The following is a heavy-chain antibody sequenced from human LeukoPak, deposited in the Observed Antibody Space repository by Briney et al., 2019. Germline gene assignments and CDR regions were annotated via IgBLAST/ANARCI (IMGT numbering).Heavy chain of an antibody. Sequence: GGSLRLSCAASGFIFSSYGMHWVRQAPGKGLEWVAFIRDGGSNKYHADSVKGRLTISRDNSKNTLYLEMNSLRDEDTAVYYCAKAYGGNSGAFDLWGQGTMVTVSS. D-gene: IGHD4-23*01. CDR1: GFIFSSYG. CDR2: IRDGGSNK. V-gene: IGHV3-30*02. J-gene: IGHJ3*01. CDR3: AKAYGGNSGAFDL.